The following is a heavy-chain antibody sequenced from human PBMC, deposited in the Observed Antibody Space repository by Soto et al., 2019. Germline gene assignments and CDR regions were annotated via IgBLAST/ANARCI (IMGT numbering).Heavy chain of an antibody. Sequence: GGALRLSWAASGFTFSDHYIGWGRQAPGKGLEWVGRTRNKANSYTTEYAASVKGRFTISRDDSKNSLYLQMNSLKTEDTAVYYCARVRDYSFDYWGQGALVTVSS. CDR3: ARVRDYSFDY. J-gene: IGHJ4*02. CDR1: GFTFSDHY. CDR2: TRNKANSYTT. V-gene: IGHV3-72*01.